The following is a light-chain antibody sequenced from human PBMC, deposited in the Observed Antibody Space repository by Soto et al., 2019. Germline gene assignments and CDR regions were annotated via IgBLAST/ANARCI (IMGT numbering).Light chain of an antibody. Sequence: EIVLTQSPGTLSLSPGERATLSCRASQSVSSNFLAWYQQKTGQAPRLLIYGASSRASGLPDRFSGSGSGTDCTLPISRLEPEDFAVYYCQQYGNSPRTFGQGTKVEIK. CDR1: QSVSSNF. CDR2: GAS. J-gene: IGKJ1*01. CDR3: QQYGNSPRT. V-gene: IGKV3-20*01.